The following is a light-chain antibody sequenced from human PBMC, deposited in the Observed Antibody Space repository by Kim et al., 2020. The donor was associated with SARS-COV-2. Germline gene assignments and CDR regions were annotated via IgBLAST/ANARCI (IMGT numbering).Light chain of an antibody. CDR3: QQYVTAPLT. V-gene: IGKV3-20*01. Sequence: SPGERATLSCGASQSVISTYLAWYQQKPGQAPRLLISGASNRATGIPDRFSGTGSGTDFTLTIDRLEPEDFAVYYCQQYVTAPLTFGQGTKVDIK. J-gene: IGKJ1*01. CDR2: GAS. CDR1: QSVISTY.